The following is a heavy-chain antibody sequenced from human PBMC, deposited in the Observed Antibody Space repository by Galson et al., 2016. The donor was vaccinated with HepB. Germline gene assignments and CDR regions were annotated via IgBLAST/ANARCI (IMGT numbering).Heavy chain of an antibody. V-gene: IGHV3-53*01. Sequence: SLRLSCAASGFTVGSYYMSWVRQAPGKGLEWVSVIFYGGTTYYADSVEGRFTISRDDSMNTLYLQMNSLTAEDTAVYFCARTSCRECTGTRCVTFRYYYYYM. CDR1: GFTVGSYY. CDR3: ARTSCRECTGTRCVTFRYYYYYM. CDR2: IFYGGTT. D-gene: IGHD2-2*01. J-gene: IGHJ6*03.